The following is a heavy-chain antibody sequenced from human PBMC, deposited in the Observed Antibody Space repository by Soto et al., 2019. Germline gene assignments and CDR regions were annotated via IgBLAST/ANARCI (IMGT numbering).Heavy chain of an antibody. CDR1: GGKSVGSD. CDR2: MYISGTP. V-gene: IGHV4-4*07. Sequence: SETQSLSYTVSGGKSVGSDWNWIRQSAENGLEWIGRMYISGTPNFNPSLKSRVITSVDTSKNLFSLILSSVTTADTAVYYCAREVPVEPPAAVPGPLDYWGQGILVPGSS. D-gene: IGHD2-2*01. J-gene: IGHJ4*02. CDR3: AREVPVEPPAAVPGPLDY.